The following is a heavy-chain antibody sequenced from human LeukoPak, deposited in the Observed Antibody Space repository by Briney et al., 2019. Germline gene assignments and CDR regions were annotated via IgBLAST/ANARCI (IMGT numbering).Heavy chain of an antibody. V-gene: IGHV4-39*07. CDR1: GGSISSSSYY. D-gene: IGHD2-21*02. CDR3: ARRVVVTATHDAFDI. Sequence: MASETLSLTCTVSGGSISSSSYYWGWIRQPPGKGLEWIGSIYYSGSTNYNPSLKSRVTMSVDTSKDQFSLKLSSVTAVDTAVYYCARRVVVTATHDAFDIWGQGTMVTVSS. J-gene: IGHJ3*02. CDR2: IYYSGST.